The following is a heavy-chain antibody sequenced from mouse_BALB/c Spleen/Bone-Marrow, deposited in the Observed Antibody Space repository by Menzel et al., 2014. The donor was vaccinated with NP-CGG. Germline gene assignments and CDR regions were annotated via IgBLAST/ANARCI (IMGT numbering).Heavy chain of an antibody. CDR1: GYSFTGYF. CDR2: INPYNGDT. CDR3: GVPYHYGSSDFDY. J-gene: IGHJ2*01. D-gene: IGHD1-1*01. Sequence: EVKLQESGPELVKPGASVKISCKASGYSFTGYFMNWVKQSHGKSLEWIGRINPYNGDTFNNQKFKGKATLTVDKSSSTAHMELLSLTSEDSAVYYCGVPYHYGSSDFDYWGQGTTLTVSS. V-gene: IGHV1-37*01.